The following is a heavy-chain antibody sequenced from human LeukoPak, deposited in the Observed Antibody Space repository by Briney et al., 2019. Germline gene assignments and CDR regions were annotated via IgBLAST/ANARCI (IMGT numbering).Heavy chain of an antibody. Sequence: GGSLRLSCAASGFTVSSNYMSWVRQAPGKGLEWVPIIYSSGDTNFADSVKGRFTISRDNSKNTLYLQMNSLRAEDTAIYYCARDVSRYLDLWGRGTLVTVSS. J-gene: IGHJ2*01. CDR2: IYSSGDT. D-gene: IGHD2/OR15-2a*01. CDR1: GFTVSSNY. V-gene: IGHV3-53*01. CDR3: ARDVSRYLDL.